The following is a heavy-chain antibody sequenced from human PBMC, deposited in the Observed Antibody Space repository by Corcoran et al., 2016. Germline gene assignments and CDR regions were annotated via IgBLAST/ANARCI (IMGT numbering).Heavy chain of an antibody. CDR3: ARVKGDYGPYYYYYYGMDV. Sequence: QVQLVQSGAEVKKPGASVKVSCKASGYTFTSYYMHWVRQAPGQGLEWMGIINPSGGSTSYAQKFQGRVTMTRDTSTSTVYMELSSLRSEDTAVYYCARVKGDYGPYYYYYYGMDVWGQGTTVTVSS. CDR2: INPSGGST. J-gene: IGHJ6*02. D-gene: IGHD4-17*01. V-gene: IGHV1-46*01. CDR1: GYTFTSYY.